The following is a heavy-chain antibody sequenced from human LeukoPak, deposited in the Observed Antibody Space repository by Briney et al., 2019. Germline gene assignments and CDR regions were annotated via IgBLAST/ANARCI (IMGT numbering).Heavy chain of an antibody. CDR3: AAVWFGEVKAYWFDP. J-gene: IGHJ5*02. D-gene: IGHD3-10*01. Sequence: SVKVSCKASGGTFSSYAISWVRQAPGQGLEWMGGIIPIFGTANYAQKFQGRVTTTADESTSTAYMELSSLRSEDTAVFYCAAVWFGEVKAYWFDPWGQGTLVTVSS. V-gene: IGHV1-69*01. CDR1: GGTFSSYA. CDR2: IIPIFGTA.